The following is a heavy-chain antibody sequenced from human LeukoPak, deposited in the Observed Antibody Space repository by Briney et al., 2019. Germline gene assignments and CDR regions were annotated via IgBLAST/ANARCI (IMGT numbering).Heavy chain of an antibody. Sequence: GGSLRLSCAASGFTFSNAWMNWVRQAPGKGLEWVGRIKSKTDGGTTDYAAPVKGRFTISRDDSKNTLYLQMNSLKTEDIAVYYCTTLLSSGSYQSIWGQGTLVTVSS. D-gene: IGHD1-26*01. J-gene: IGHJ4*02. CDR2: IKSKTDGGTT. CDR1: GFTFSNAW. CDR3: TTLLSSGSYQSI. V-gene: IGHV3-15*07.